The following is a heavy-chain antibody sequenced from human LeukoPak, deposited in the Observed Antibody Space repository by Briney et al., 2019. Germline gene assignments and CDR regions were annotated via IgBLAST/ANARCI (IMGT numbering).Heavy chain of an antibody. V-gene: IGHV4-34*01. J-gene: IGHJ5*02. Sequence: PSETLSLTCAVYGGSFSGYYWSWIRQPPGKGLEWIGEINQSGSTNYNPSLKSRVTISVDTSKNQFSLKLSSVTAADTAVYYCARHGGPTYYYDSSGYSWGQGTLVTVSS. D-gene: IGHD3-22*01. CDR2: INQSGST. CDR1: GGSFSGYY. CDR3: ARHGGPTYYYDSSGYS.